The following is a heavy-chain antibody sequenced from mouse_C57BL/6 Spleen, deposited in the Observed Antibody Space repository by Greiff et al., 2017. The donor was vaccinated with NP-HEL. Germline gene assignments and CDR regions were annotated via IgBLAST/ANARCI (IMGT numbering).Heavy chain of an antibody. J-gene: IGHJ1*03. D-gene: IGHD2-1*01. Sequence: DVQLVESGGGLVQPGESLKLSCESNEYEFPSHDMSWVRKTPEKRLELVAAINSDGGSTYYPDTMERRFIISRDNTKKTLYLQMSSLRSEDTALYYCARHGDGNYDYWYFDVWGTGTTVTVSS. CDR2: INSDGGST. CDR3: ARHGDGNYDYWYFDV. CDR1: EYEFPSHD. V-gene: IGHV5-2*01.